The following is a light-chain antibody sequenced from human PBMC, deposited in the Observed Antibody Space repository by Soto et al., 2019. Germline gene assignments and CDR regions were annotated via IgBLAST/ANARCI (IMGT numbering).Light chain of an antibody. CDR3: QHRSEWPVS. CDR2: DAS. V-gene: IGKV3-11*01. J-gene: IGKJ5*01. CDR1: QSVAKF. Sequence: EIVLTQSPDTLSLSPGERATLSCRASQSVAKFLAWYQQKGGQAPRLLIFDASTRATGIPARFSGSGSGTDFTLTISTLEPEDFAVYYCQHRSEWPVSFGQGTRLETK.